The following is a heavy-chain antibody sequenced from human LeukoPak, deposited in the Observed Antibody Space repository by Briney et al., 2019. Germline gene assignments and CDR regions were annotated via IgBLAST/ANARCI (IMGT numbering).Heavy chain of an antibody. CDR2: FHHSADT. V-gene: IGHV4-38-2*01. D-gene: IGHD3-10*01. CDR3: ARYGHWFDL. CDR1: GYSISSGYY. Sequence: SQTLSLTCAVSGYSISSGYYWGWIRQPPGKGVGYIGIFHHSADTYYNPSLKGRVTMSIDTSKNQFSLKLNSVPGADTAVYYCARYGHWFDLWGQGTLVTVSS. J-gene: IGHJ5*02.